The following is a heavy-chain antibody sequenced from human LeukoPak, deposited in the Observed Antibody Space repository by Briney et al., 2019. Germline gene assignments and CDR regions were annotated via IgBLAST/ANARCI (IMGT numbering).Heavy chain of an antibody. J-gene: IGHJ4*02. CDR1: GYTFTGYY. Sequence: GASVKVSCKASGYTFTGYYMHWVRQAPGQGLEWMGWINPNSGGTNYAQKFQGRVTMTRDTSISTAYMELSRLRSDDTAVYYCARTYSSGWYSYFDYWGQGTLVTVS. D-gene: IGHD6-19*01. V-gene: IGHV1-2*02. CDR2: INPNSGGT. CDR3: ARTYSSGWYSYFDY.